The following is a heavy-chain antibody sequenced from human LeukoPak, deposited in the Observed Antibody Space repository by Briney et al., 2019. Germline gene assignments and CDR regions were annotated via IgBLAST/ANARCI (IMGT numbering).Heavy chain of an antibody. D-gene: IGHD5-24*01. CDR3: ASGAWATRLNS. V-gene: IGHV4-34*12. CDR1: GESLNYYY. J-gene: IGHJ4*02. CDR2: IFDGKTI. Sequence: SETLSLTCAVYGESLNYYYWSWIRQSPGKGLEWIGDIFDGKTINYNPSPKSRVTISAATSSQQFSLSLRSVTAADTAVYFCASGAWATRLNSWAQGALVIVSS.